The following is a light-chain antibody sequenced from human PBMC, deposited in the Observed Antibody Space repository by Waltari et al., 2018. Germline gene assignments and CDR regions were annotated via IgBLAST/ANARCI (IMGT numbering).Light chain of an antibody. J-gene: IGKJ2*03. CDR3: QQAHSFPYS. V-gene: IGKV1-12*01. Sequence: DIQMTQSPSSVSASVGDIVTITCRASQDINKWLAWFQQTPGKAPKLLIYAGSSLQSGVPSRFSGSGSGADFTLTISTLQPEDSATYYCQQAHSFPYSFGQGTKLEIK. CDR2: AGS. CDR1: QDINKW.